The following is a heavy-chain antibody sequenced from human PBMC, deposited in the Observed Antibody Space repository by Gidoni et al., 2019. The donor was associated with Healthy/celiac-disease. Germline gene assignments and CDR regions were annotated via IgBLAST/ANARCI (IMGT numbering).Heavy chain of an antibody. J-gene: IGHJ4*02. V-gene: IGHV3-15*07. D-gene: IGHD1-26*01. CDR3: TPDPGWAFDY. Sequence: EVQLVVSGGGLVKPGGSLRLSCSASGFTFSNAWMNWVRQAPGKGLGWVGRNKSKTNGGTTDYAAPVKGRFTITRDDSKNTLYLQMNSLKTEDTAVYYCTPDPGWAFDYWGQGTLVTVSS. CDR1: GFTFSNAW. CDR2: NKSKTNGGTT.